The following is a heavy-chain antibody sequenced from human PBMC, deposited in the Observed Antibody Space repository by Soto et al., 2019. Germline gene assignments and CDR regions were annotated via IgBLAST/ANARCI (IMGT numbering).Heavy chain of an antibody. D-gene: IGHD1-1*01. CDR3: ASVGTTGWFDP. V-gene: IGHV1-2*02. Sequence: QVHLVQSGAEVKKPGASVKVSCKASGYSFTDYYMHWVRQAPGQGREWMGWINTKTGGTNYAQRVQGRVTMSGDTSINTAYMELSRLRYDDTAVYYCASVGTTGWFDPWGQGTVVTVSS. CDR1: GYSFTDYY. CDR2: INTKTGGT. J-gene: IGHJ5*02.